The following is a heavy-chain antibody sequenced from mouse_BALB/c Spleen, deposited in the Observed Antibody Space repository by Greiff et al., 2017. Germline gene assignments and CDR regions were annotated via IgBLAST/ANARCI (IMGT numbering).Heavy chain of an antibody. CDR2: ISSGGST. V-gene: IGHV5-6-5*01. D-gene: IGHD1-1*01. CDR1: GFTFSSYG. Sequence: EVQLQQSGGDLVKPGGSLKLSCAASGFTFSSYGMSWVRQTPDKRLEWVATISSGGSTYYPDSVKGRFTISRDNARNILYLQMSSLRSEDTAMYYCARSLITTVVEWYFDVWGAGTTVTVSS. CDR3: ARSLITTVVEWYFDV. J-gene: IGHJ1*01.